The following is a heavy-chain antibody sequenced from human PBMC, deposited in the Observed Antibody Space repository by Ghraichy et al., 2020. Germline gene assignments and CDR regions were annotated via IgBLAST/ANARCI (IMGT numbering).Heavy chain of an antibody. CDR1: GGSFSGYY. CDR2: INHSGST. CDR3: ARGLGRYYDILTGYHWFDP. J-gene: IGHJ5*02. V-gene: IGHV4-34*01. D-gene: IGHD3-9*01. Sequence: SETLSLTCAVYGGSFSGYYWSWIRQPPGKGLEWIGEINHSGSTNYNPSLKSRVTISVDTSKNQFSLKLSSVTAADTAVYYCARGLGRYYDILTGYHWFDPWGQGTLVTVSS.